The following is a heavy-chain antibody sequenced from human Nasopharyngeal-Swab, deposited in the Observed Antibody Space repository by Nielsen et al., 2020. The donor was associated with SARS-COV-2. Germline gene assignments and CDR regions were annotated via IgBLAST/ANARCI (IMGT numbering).Heavy chain of an antibody. J-gene: IGHJ6*02. CDR2: IWYDGSNK. Sequence: GESLKISCAASGFTFSSYGMHWVRQAPGKGLEWVAVIWYDGSNKYYADSVKGRFTISRDNSKNTLYLQMNSLRAEDTAVYYCARDGLRYSSGWHRVDVWGQGTTGTVSS. D-gene: IGHD6-19*01. CDR3: ARDGLRYSSGWHRVDV. V-gene: IGHV3-33*01. CDR1: GFTFSSYG.